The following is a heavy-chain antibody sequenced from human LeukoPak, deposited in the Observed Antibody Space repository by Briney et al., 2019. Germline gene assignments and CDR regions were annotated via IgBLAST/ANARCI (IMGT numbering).Heavy chain of an antibody. V-gene: IGHV4-59*01. CDR3: ARGFDGPNAFDI. CDR2: ISYSGST. Sequence: SETLSLTCTVSGGSFTPYYWSWIRQPPGKGLEWIGHISYSGSTNYNPSLKSRVTVSMDTSKNQVSLKLSSMTAADTAVYYCARGFDGPNAFDIWGQGTMVTVSS. CDR1: GGSFTPYY. J-gene: IGHJ3*02. D-gene: IGHD3-9*01.